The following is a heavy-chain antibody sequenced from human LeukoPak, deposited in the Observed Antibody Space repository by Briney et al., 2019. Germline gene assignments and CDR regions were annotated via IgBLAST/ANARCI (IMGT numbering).Heavy chain of an antibody. CDR1: GGSLSGYY. CDR2: IYHSGST. CDR3: ARDIRSGSYSDF. D-gene: IGHD1-26*01. J-gene: IGHJ4*02. V-gene: IGHV4-34*01. Sequence: SSETLSLTCAVYGGSLSGYYWTWVRQPPGKGLEWIGEIYHSGSTNYNPSLKSRVTISVDTSKNQFSLKVSSVTAADTAVYYCARDIRSGSYSDFWGQGTLVTVSS.